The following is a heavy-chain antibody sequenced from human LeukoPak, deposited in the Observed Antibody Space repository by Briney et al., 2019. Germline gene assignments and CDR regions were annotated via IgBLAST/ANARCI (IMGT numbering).Heavy chain of an antibody. CDR2: IYYSGTT. Sequence: TGTLSLTCTVSGGSISSSSYYWGWIRQPPGKGLEWIGRIYYSGTTYYNPSLKSRVTISVDTSKNQFSLKLNSVTAADTAVYYCARHRWLQPLDYWGQGTLVTASS. J-gene: IGHJ4*02. CDR3: ARHRWLQPLDY. V-gene: IGHV4-39*01. D-gene: IGHD5-24*01. CDR1: GGSISSSSYY.